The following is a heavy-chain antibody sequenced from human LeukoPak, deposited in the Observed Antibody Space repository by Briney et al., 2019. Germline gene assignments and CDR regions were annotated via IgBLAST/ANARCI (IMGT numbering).Heavy chain of an antibody. V-gene: IGHV4-4*02. CDR2: IYHSGST. Sequence: SGTLSLTCAVSGGSISSSNWWSWVRPSPGKGLEWIGEIYHSGSTNYNPSLKSRVTMSVDKSKNQFSLKLSSVTAADTAVYYCARGLYCSSTSCYDFDYWGQGTLVTVSS. D-gene: IGHD2-2*01. CDR1: GGSISSSNW. J-gene: IGHJ4*02. CDR3: ARGLYCSSTSCYDFDY.